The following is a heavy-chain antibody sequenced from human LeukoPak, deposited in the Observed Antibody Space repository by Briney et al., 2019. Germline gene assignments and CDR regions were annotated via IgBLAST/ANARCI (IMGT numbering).Heavy chain of an antibody. V-gene: IGHV4-30-2*01. Sequence: SQTLSLTCAVSGGSISSGGYSWSWIRQPPGKGLEWIGYIYHSGSTYYNPSLKSRVTISVDTSKNQFSLKLSSVTAADTAVYYCARDRLNYDILTGYVRLGAFDIWGQGTMVTVSS. J-gene: IGHJ3*02. CDR3: ARDRLNYDILTGYVRLGAFDI. CDR2: IYHSGST. D-gene: IGHD3-9*01. CDR1: GGSISSGGYS.